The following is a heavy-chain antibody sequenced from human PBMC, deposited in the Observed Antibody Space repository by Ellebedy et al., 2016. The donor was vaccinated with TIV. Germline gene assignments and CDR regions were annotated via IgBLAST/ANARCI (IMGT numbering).Heavy chain of an antibody. Sequence: MPSETLSLTCSVSGGSVSSTRYYWAWIRQPPGKGLEYIGSVYYSGSPYYNPSFKRRVTLSADTSKNQFSLNLRTVTAADTAVYYCARDPALPRGRFDTWGQGTLVTVSP. V-gene: IGHV4-39*02. CDR2: VYYSGSP. CDR3: ARDPALPRGRFDT. J-gene: IGHJ5*02. CDR1: GGSVSSTRYY.